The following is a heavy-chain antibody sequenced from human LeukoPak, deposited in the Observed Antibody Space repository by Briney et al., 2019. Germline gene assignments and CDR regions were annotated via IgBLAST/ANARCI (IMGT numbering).Heavy chain of an antibody. Sequence: GGSLRLSCAASGFTFSKYAMSWVRQAPGKGLEWVSAISGSGARTYYAGSVKGRFTISRDTSKNTLNLQTNSLRAEDTAVYYCAKDMGEDGSYYLDYWGQGTLVTVSS. CDR1: GFTFSKYA. J-gene: IGHJ4*02. CDR3: AKDMGEDGSYYLDY. V-gene: IGHV3-23*01. D-gene: IGHD1-26*01. CDR2: ISGSGART.